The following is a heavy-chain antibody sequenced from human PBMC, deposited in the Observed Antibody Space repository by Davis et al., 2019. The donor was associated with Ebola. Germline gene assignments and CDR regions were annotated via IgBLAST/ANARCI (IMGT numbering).Heavy chain of an antibody. Sequence: MPGGSLRLSCTVSGGSISSYYWSWIRQPAGKGLEWIGRIYTSGSTNYHPSLKSRVTMSVDTSKNQFSLKLSSVTAADTAVYYCARDSRLERPNYYYYYGMDVWGQGTTVTVSS. J-gene: IGHJ6*02. CDR1: GGSISSYY. V-gene: IGHV4-4*07. CDR3: ARDSRLERPNYYYYYGMDV. D-gene: IGHD1-1*01. CDR2: IYTSGST.